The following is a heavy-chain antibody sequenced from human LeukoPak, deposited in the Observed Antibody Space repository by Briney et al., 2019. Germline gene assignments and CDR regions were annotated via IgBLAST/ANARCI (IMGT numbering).Heavy chain of an antibody. Sequence: QSGGSLRLSCAASGFTFSSYSMNWVRQAPGKGLEWVSSISSSSSYIYYADSVKGRFTISRDNSKNTLYLQMGSLRAEDMAVYYCARSWQWHGPFDYWGQGTLVTVSS. V-gene: IGHV3-21*01. CDR3: ARSWQWHGPFDY. CDR2: ISSSSSYI. CDR1: GFTFSSYS. D-gene: IGHD6-19*01. J-gene: IGHJ4*02.